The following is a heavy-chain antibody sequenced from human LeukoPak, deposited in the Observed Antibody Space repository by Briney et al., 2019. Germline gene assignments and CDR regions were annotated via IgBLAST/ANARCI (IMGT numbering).Heavy chain of an antibody. Sequence: ASVKVSCKASGYIFTSYAMHWVRQAPGQRPEWMGWINAGNGNTKYSQKFQGRVTITRDKSASTIYMDLSSLRSEDTAVYYCARGAYILGFCSSTSCSPSLSQASDWGQGTLVTVSS. CDR1: GYIFTSYA. CDR3: ARGAYILGFCSSTSCSPSLSQASD. V-gene: IGHV1-3*01. J-gene: IGHJ4*02. D-gene: IGHD2-2*01. CDR2: INAGNGNT.